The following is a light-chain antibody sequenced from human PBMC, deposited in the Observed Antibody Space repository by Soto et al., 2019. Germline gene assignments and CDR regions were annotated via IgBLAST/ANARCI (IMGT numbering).Light chain of an antibody. J-gene: IGLJ1*01. CDR1: SGHSSYA. CDR2: LNSDGSH. V-gene: IGLV4-69*01. Sequence: QPVLTQSPSASASLGASVKPTCTLSSGHSSYAIAWHQQQPEKGPRYLMKLNSDGSHSKGDGIPDRFSGSSSGAERYLTISSLQSEDEADYYCQTWGTGIKVFGTGTKLTVL. CDR3: QTWGTGIKV.